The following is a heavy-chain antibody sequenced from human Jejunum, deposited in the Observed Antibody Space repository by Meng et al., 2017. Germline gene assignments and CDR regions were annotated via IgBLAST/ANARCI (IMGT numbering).Heavy chain of an antibody. CDR3: ERDYKGEAGNFDY. J-gene: IGHJ4*02. Sequence: GSLRLSCTVSGGSISSSSYYWGWIRQPPGKGLEWIGSIYDSVNTYYNPSLESRVTISVDTSKNQFSLKLSSVTAADTAVYFCERDYKGEAGNFDYWGQGTLVTVSS. D-gene: IGHD3-10*01. CDR1: GGSISSSSYY. CDR2: IYDSVNT. V-gene: IGHV4-39*07.